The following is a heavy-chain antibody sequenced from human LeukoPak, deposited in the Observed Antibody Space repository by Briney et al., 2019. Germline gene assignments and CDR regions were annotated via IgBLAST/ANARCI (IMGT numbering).Heavy chain of an antibody. V-gene: IGHV3-23*01. D-gene: IGHD3-9*01. J-gene: IGHJ4*02. CDR1: GFTFSSYA. Sequence: SGGSLRLSCAASGFTFSSYAMSWVRQAPGKGLEWVSAISGSGGSTYYADSVKGRFTISRDNSKNTLYLQMNSLRAEDTAVYYCAKDLGYYDTLTGYYKALTFDYWGQGTLVTVSS. CDR2: ISGSGGST. CDR3: AKDLGYYDTLTGYYKALTFDY.